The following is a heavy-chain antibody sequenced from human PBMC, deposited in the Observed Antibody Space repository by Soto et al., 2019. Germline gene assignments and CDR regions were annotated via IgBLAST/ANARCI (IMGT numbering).Heavy chain of an antibody. Sequence: PGGSLRLSCAASGFTFSSYWMHWVRQAPGKGLVWVSRINSDGSSTSYADSVKGRFTISRDNAKNTLYLQMNSLRAEDTAVYYYARDPTLSSSAGYYYYGMDVWGQGTTVTVSS. CDR1: GFTFSSYW. J-gene: IGHJ6*02. V-gene: IGHV3-74*01. D-gene: IGHD6-6*01. CDR2: INSDGSST. CDR3: ARDPTLSSSAGYYYYGMDV.